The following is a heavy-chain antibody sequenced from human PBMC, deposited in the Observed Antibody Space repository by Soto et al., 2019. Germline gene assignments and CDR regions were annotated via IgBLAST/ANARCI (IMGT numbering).Heavy chain of an antibody. V-gene: IGHV4-30-2*01. CDR3: ARLYGFSGFDY. D-gene: IGHD6-25*01. CDR1: GGSISSGGYS. CDR2: IYHSGST. J-gene: IGHJ4*02. Sequence: PSETLSLTCAVSGGSISSGGYSWSWIRQPPGKGLECIGYIYHSGSTYYNPSLKSRVTISVDTSKNQFSLKLSSVTAADTAVYYCARLYGFSGFDYWGQGTLVTVSS.